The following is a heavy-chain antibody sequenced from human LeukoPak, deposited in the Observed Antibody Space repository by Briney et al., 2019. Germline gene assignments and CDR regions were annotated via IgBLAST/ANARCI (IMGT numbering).Heavy chain of an antibody. CDR2: IRSKAYGGTT. CDR3: SPTYYDHVWAFDI. Sequence: PGRSLTLSCTASGFTFGDYAMSWVRQAPGKGLEWVGFIRSKAYGGTTEYAASVKGRFTISRDDSKSIAYLQMNTLKTEDTAVYYCSPTYYDHVWAFDIWGQGTMVTVSS. V-gene: IGHV3-49*04. D-gene: IGHD3-16*01. CDR1: GFTFGDYA. J-gene: IGHJ3*02.